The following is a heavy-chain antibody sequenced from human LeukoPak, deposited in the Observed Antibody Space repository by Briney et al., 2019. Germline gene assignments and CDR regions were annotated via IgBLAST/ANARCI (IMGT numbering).Heavy chain of an antibody. V-gene: IGHV4-61*02. Sequence: SETLSLXCTVSGGPISSGSYYWSWIRQPAGKGLEWIGRIYTRGSTNYSPSLKSRVTISVDTSKNQFSLKLSSVTAADTAVYYCARVLRPDWYFDLWGRGTLVTVSS. CDR3: ARVLRPDWYFDL. CDR1: GGPISSGSYY. J-gene: IGHJ2*01. CDR2: IYTRGST. D-gene: IGHD4-17*01.